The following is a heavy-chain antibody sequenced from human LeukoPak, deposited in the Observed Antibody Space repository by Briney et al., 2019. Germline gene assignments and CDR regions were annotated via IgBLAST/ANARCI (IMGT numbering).Heavy chain of an antibody. D-gene: IGHD2-15*01. Sequence: ASVKVSCTASRYTLTSYYMHWVRQAPGQGLEWMGIINPSGGSTSYAQKFQGRVTMTRDTSTSTVYMELSSLRSEDRAVYYCARLTCGGNCYPDYWGQGTLVTVSS. J-gene: IGHJ4*02. CDR2: INPSGGST. CDR1: RYTLTSYY. CDR3: ARLTCGGNCYPDY. V-gene: IGHV1-46*01.